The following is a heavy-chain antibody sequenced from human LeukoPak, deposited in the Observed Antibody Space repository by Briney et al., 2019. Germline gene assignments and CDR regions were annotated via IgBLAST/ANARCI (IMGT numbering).Heavy chain of an antibody. Sequence: GGSLRLSCAVSGITLSNYGMSWVRQAPGKGLEWVAGISDSGGRTNYADSVKGRFTISRDNPKSTLYLQMNSLRAEDTAVYFCAKRGVVIRVILVGFHKEAYYFDSWGQGALVTVSS. CDR2: ISDSGGRT. CDR1: GITLSNYG. CDR3: AKRGVVIRVILVGFHKEAYYFDS. D-gene: IGHD3-22*01. J-gene: IGHJ4*02. V-gene: IGHV3-23*01.